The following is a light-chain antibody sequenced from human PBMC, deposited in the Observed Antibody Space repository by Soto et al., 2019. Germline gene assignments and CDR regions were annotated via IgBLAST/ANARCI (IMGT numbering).Light chain of an antibody. Sequence: LVLTQSPGTLSLSPGETATLSCRASQSVSSNLAWYQQKPGQAPRLLIYGASTRATGIPARFSGSGSGTEFTLTISSLQSEDFAVYYCQQYNNWPRTFGQGTKVDIK. V-gene: IGKV3-15*01. J-gene: IGKJ1*01. CDR1: QSVSSN. CDR3: QQYNNWPRT. CDR2: GAS.